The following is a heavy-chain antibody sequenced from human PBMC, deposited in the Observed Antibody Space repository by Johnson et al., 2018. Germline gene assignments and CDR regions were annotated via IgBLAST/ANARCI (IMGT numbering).Heavy chain of an antibody. CDR1: GYSFKNYW. Sequence: VQLVQSGAEVKKPGESLKISCKGSGYSFKNYWIAWVRRMPGKGLEWMGILYPDDPDIRYSPSFQGQVTISVDKSISTAYLQWSSLKASDTAIYYCVRQGSSSSGVGPMDVWGQGTTVIVSS. CDR3: VRQGSSSSGVGPMDV. CDR2: LYPDDPDI. V-gene: IGHV5-51*01. J-gene: IGHJ6*02. D-gene: IGHD2-2*01.